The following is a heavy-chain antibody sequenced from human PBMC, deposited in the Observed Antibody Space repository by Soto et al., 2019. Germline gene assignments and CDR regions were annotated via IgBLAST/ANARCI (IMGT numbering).Heavy chain of an antibody. D-gene: IGHD6-19*01. CDR1: GGSISSSHF. V-gene: IGHV4-4*02. Sequence: QVLLQESGPGPVQPSGTLSLSYAVSGGSISSSHFWGWVRQPPGKGLEWVGDISHSGSVNYNPSLKSRVTISIDKSKNQFSLKLNSVTAADTAVYYCARSFGWYAIDYWGQGTLVIVSS. CDR3: ARSFGWYAIDY. J-gene: IGHJ4*02. CDR2: ISHSGSV.